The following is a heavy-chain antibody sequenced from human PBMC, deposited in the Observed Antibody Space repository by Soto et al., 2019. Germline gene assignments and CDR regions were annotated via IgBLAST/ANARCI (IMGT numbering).Heavy chain of an antibody. Sequence: GGSLRRSCAASGFTSSSYSMNWVRQAPGKGLEWVSSISSSSSYIYYADSVKGRFTISRDNAKNSLYLQMNSLRAEDTAVYYCARVGGGAVHHFVYWGQGTLVTVSS. V-gene: IGHV3-21*01. D-gene: IGHD3-10*01. CDR3: ARVGGGAVHHFVY. J-gene: IGHJ4*02. CDR2: ISSSSSYI. CDR1: GFTSSSYS.